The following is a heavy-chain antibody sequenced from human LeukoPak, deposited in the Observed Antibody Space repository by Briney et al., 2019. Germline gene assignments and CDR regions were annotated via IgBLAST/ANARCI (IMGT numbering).Heavy chain of an antibody. Sequence: SETLSLTCTVSGDSISSYYWSWIRQPPAKGLDWIGYIYYSGSTNYNPSLKSQVTISVDTSKDQFSLKLRSVTAAHTAVYYCARQTMITFGGVIVPAPYFDFWGQGTLVTVSS. D-gene: IGHD3-16*02. CDR2: IYYSGST. CDR3: ARQTMITFGGVIVPAPYFDF. J-gene: IGHJ4*02. V-gene: IGHV4-59*08. CDR1: GDSISSYY.